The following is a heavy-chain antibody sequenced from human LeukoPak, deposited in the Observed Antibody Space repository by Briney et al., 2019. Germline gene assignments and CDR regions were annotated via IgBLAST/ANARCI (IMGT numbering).Heavy chain of an antibody. D-gene: IGHD5-18*01. CDR1: GGSISSYY. J-gene: IGHJ6*02. Sequence: SETLSPTCTVSGGSISSYYWSWIRQPAGKGLEWIGRIYTSGSTNYNPSLKSRVTMSVDTSKNQFSLKLSSVTAADTAVYYCAREQLWRPYYYYGMDVWGQGTTVTVSS. CDR3: AREQLWRPYYYYGMDV. CDR2: IYTSGST. V-gene: IGHV4-4*07.